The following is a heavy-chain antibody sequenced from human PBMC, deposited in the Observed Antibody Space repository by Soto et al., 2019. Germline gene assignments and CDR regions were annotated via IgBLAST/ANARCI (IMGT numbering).Heavy chain of an antibody. CDR1: SGSISSSDYS. Sequence: QLQLQESGPGLLKPSETLSLTCTVSSGSISSSDYSWGWIRQPPGKGLEWLGSMYYSGATYYNPSLKSRVTISADTSKKQCSLKLSSVSAADTAVYYCAKGYCSGGSCYWNWFDSWGQGTLVTVSS. V-gene: IGHV4-39*01. J-gene: IGHJ5*01. CDR3: AKGYCSGGSCYWNWFDS. CDR2: MYYSGAT. D-gene: IGHD2-15*01.